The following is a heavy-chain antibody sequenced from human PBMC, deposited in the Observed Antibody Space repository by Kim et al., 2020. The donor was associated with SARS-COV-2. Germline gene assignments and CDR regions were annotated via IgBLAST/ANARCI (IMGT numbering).Heavy chain of an antibody. CDR3: ANSPHPLSMILARRGGRAFDI. D-gene: IGHD3-22*01. CDR2: ISYDGSNK. Sequence: GGSLRLSCAASGFTFSSYGMHWVRQAPGKGLEWVAVISYDGSNKYYADSVKGRFTISRDNSKNTLYLQMNSLRAEDTAVYYCANSPHPLSMILARRGGRAFDIWGQGTMVTVSS. J-gene: IGHJ3*02. V-gene: IGHV3-30*18. CDR1: GFTFSSYG.